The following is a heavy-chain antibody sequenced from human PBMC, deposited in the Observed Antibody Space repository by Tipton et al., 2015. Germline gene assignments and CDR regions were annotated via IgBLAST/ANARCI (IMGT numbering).Heavy chain of an antibody. CDR3: ARGGGRSWFDY. CDR1: GYIFTTHY. D-gene: IGHD6-25*01. J-gene: IGHJ5*01. CDR2: INPTSGDT. V-gene: IGHV1-2*02. Sequence: QLVQSGAEVMEPGTSLKVSCTASGYIFTTHYFHWVRQAPGQGLEWMGWINPTSGDTVYAQNFLGRVPLTRDTSTSTVYMELTSLTSDDTAIYYCARGGGRSWFDYWGQGTLVSVSS.